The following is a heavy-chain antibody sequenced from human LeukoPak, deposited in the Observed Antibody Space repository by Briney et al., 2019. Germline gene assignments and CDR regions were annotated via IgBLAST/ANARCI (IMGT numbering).Heavy chain of an antibody. CDR2: LHPEDGEA. J-gene: IGHJ3*02. Sequence: ASVKVSCKVSGYTLSDLAMHWVRQAPGKGLEWMGGLHPEDGEAIYAQPLQGRATMTEDTSTDTAYMELSSLRSEDTAVYYCATRNFGDYGAFDIWGQGTMVTVSS. D-gene: IGHD4-17*01. V-gene: IGHV1-24*01. CDR3: ATRNFGDYGAFDI. CDR1: GYTLSDLA.